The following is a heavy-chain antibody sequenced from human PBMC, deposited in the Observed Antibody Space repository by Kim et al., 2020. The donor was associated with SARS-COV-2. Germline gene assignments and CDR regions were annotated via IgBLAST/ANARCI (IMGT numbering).Heavy chain of an antibody. D-gene: IGHD1-1*01. CDR2: TT. V-gene: IGHV3-23*01. Sequence: TTYHADSVKGRFTISRDISKNTLYLQMNSLRVDDTALYYCARGQSGGLDYWGQGTLVSVSS. J-gene: IGHJ4*02. CDR3: ARGQSGGLDY.